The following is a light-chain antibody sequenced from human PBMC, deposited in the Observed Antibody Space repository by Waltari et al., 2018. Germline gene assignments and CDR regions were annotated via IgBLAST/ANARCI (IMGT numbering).Light chain of an antibody. Sequence: EIVLTQSPGTLSLSPGETATLSCRASQSVSRALVWYQQKPGQAPRLLIYDASRRAPGIPDRFSGSGSGTDFSLTISRLEPEEFAVYYCQKYERLPATFGQGTKVEIK. CDR1: QSVSRA. CDR3: QKYERLPAT. V-gene: IGKV3-20*01. CDR2: DAS. J-gene: IGKJ1*01.